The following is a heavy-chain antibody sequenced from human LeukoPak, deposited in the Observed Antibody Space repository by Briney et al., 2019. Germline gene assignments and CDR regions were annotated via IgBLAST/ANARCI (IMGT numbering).Heavy chain of an antibody. CDR2: IYYSGST. CDR3: ARSVVVPAPNGEEYYFDY. D-gene: IGHD2-21*02. Sequence: SETLSLTCTVSGGSISSSSYYWGWIRQPPGKGLEWIGSIYYSGSTYYNPSLKSRVTISLDTSKNQFSLKVSSVTAADTAVYSCARSVVVPAPNGEEYYFDYWGQGTLVTVSS. V-gene: IGHV4-39*01. J-gene: IGHJ4*02. CDR1: GGSISSSSYY.